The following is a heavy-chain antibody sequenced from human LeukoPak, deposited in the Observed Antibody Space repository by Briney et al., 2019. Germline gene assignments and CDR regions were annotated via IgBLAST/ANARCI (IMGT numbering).Heavy chain of an antibody. D-gene: IGHD2-15*01. CDR3: ARSLGYCSGGSCYSVHNAFDI. V-gene: IGHV1-8*01. CDR1: GYTFTSYD. CDR2: MNPNSGNT. J-gene: IGHJ3*02. Sequence: ASVKVSCKASGYTFTSYDINWVRQATGQGLEWMGWMNPNSGNTGYAQKFQGRVTMTRNTSISTAYMELSSLRSEDTAVYYCARSLGYCSGGSCYSVHNAFDIWGQGTMVTVSS.